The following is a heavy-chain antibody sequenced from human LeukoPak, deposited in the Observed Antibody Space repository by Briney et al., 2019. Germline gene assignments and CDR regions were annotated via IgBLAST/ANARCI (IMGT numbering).Heavy chain of an antibody. Sequence: GGSLRLSCAASGFTFSSYWMSWVRQAPGKGLEWVANIKQDGSEKYYVDSVKGRFTISRDNAKNSLYLQMNSLRAEDTAVYYCARDGSGSLAGYYYYGMDVWGQGPTVTVSS. CDR2: IKQDGSEK. CDR3: ARDGSGSLAGYYYYGMDV. V-gene: IGHV3-7*04. CDR1: GFTFSSYW. D-gene: IGHD3-10*01. J-gene: IGHJ6*02.